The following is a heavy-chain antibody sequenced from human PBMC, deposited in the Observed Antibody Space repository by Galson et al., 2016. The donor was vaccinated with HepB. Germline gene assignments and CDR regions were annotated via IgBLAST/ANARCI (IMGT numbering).Heavy chain of an antibody. CDR3: ARDGHLSYFDF. CDR1: GFSFKLWT. CDR2: INPSGSQI. J-gene: IGHJ4*02. V-gene: IGHV3-21*01. Sequence: SLRLSCAASGFSFKLWTLSWVRQAPGKGPEWLSSINPSGSQIFYSESVRGRFTISRDNANNSLYLHMSSLRVDDTAVYYCARDGHLSYFDFWGQGTLVAVPS.